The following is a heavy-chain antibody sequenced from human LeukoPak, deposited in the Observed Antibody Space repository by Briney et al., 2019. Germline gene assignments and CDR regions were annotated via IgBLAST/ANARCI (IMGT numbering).Heavy chain of an antibody. V-gene: IGHV4-59*08. J-gene: IGHJ4*02. CDR3: ARWYSSGWAFDY. D-gene: IGHD6-25*01. CDR1: GGTISSYY. Sequence: SETLSLICSVSGGTISSYYWNSIRQPPGKGLEWIGYIHYSGSTKYNPSLKSRVTISVDTSKNQFSLKLSSVTAADTAVYYCARWYSSGWAFDYWGQGTLVTVSS. CDR2: IHYSGST.